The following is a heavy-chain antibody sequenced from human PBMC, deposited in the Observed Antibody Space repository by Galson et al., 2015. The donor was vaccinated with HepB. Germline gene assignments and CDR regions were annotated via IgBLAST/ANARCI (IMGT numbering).Heavy chain of an antibody. Sequence: SLRLSCAASGFTFSIYWMAWVRQSPARGLEWVANIKPDGGETYYMDSVKGRFTISRDNTKNSLFLQMNSLRVDDMAVYYCARIGPIAAAGRAWYFDLWGRGTRVTVSS. CDR3: ARIGPIAAAGRAWYFDL. J-gene: IGHJ2*01. D-gene: IGHD6-13*01. CDR1: GFTFSIYW. CDR2: IKPDGGET. V-gene: IGHV3-7*01.